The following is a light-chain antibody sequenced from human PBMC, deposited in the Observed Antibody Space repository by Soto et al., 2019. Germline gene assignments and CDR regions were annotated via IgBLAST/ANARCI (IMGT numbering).Light chain of an antibody. V-gene: IGKV3-15*01. Sequence: DIVMPQSPAPLSVSPGERATLSCRASQSISSSLAWYQQKPGQAPRLLIYGASTRATGIPARFSGSGSGTEFTLTISSLQSEDFAVYYCQQYNNGPTYTFGQGTKLEIK. CDR3: QQYNNGPTYT. J-gene: IGKJ2*01. CDR1: QSISSS. CDR2: GAS.